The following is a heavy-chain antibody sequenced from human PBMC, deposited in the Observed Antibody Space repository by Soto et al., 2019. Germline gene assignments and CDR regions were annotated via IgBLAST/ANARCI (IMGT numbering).Heavy chain of an antibody. CDR2: TYYRSTWYT. J-gene: IGHJ2*01. CDR1: GDSVASNSGV. CDR3: ARQLMHYWYFDA. V-gene: IGHV6-1*01. Sequence: VQLQQSGPGLVKPSQTLSLTCAISGDSVASNSGVWNWIRQSPSRGLEWLGRTYYRSTWYTDYAGSVKSRITINPDTSKNQVSLHLNSVTPEDAAVYYCARQLMHYWYFDAWGRGTLVTVSS. D-gene: IGHD6-6*01.